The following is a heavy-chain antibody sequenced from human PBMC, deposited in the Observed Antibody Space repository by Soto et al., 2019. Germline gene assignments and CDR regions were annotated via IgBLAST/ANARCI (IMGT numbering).Heavy chain of an antibody. Sequence: GGSLRLSCTASGFTFGDYAMSWFRQAPGKGLEWVGFIRSKAYGGTTEYVASVKGRFTISRDDSKSIAYLQMNSLKTEDTAVYYCTRDEITVTTGWGYYGMDVWGQGTTVTVSS. J-gene: IGHJ6*02. V-gene: IGHV3-49*03. D-gene: IGHD4-17*01. CDR1: GFTFGDYA. CDR2: IRSKAYGGTT. CDR3: TRDEITVTTGWGYYGMDV.